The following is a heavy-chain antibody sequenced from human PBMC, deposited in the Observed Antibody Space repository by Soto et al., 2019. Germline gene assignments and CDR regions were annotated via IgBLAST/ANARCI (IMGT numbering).Heavy chain of an antibody. V-gene: IGHV1-46*01. CDR1: GYTFTSYY. CDR3: ARDLYEDIVLMVYADHDAFDI. Sequence: GASVKVSCKASGYTFTSYYMHWVRQAPGQGLEWMGIINPSGGSTSYAQKFQGRVTMTTDTSTSTAYMELRSLRSDDTAVYYCARDLYEDIVLMVYADHDAFDIWGQGTMVTVSS. D-gene: IGHD2-8*01. CDR2: INPSGGST. J-gene: IGHJ3*02.